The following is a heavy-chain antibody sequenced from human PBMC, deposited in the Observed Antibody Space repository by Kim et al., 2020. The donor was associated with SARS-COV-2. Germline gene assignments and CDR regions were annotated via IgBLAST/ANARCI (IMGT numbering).Heavy chain of an antibody. CDR1: GGSISSGGYY. CDR3: ARGAPLDY. V-gene: IGHV4-31*03. J-gene: IGHJ4*02. CDR2: IYNNGGT. Sequence: SETLSLTCTVSGGSISSGGYYWTWIRQRPGKDLEWIGYIYNNGGTSYNSSLESRLTISGDASKNQFFLSLSSMTAADTAVYFCARGAPLDYWGPGTLVTV.